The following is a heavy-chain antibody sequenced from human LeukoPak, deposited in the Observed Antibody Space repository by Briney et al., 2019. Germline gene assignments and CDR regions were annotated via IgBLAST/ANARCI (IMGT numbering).Heavy chain of an antibody. CDR2: IRWNSGSI. D-gene: IGHD6-19*01. J-gene: IGHJ4*02. CDR1: GFTFDDYA. V-gene: IGHV3-9*01. CDR3: AKGRGGWHDYFDY. Sequence: GGSLRLSCAASGFTFDDYAMYWVRQAPGKGLEWVSGIRWNSGSIGYADSVKGRITVSRDNAKNSLYLQMNSLRAEDTALYYCAKGRGGWHDYFDYWGQGTLVTVSS.